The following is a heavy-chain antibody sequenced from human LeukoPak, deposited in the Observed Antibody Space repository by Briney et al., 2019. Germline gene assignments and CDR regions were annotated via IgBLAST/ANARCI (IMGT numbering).Heavy chain of an antibody. CDR2: ISSSGSYI. D-gene: IGHD3-10*01. J-gene: IGHJ4*02. Sequence: KAGGSLRLSCAASAFTFSSYSMNWVRQAPGKGLEWVSSISSSGSYIYYADSVKGRFTISRDNAKNSLYPQMNSLRAEDTAVYYCAKANGYMVRGQYYFDYWGQGTLVTVSS. V-gene: IGHV3-21*04. CDR1: AFTFSSYS. CDR3: AKANGYMVRGQYYFDY.